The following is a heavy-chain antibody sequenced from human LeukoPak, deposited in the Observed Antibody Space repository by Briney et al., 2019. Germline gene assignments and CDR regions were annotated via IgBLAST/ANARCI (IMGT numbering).Heavy chain of an antibody. CDR2: ISYDGSNK. CDR3: AREVEWLSY. V-gene: IGHV3-30-3*01. CDR1: GFTFSSYA. D-gene: IGHD3-3*01. Sequence: GGSLRLSCAASGFTFSSYAMHWVRQAPGKGLEGVAVISYDGSNKYYADSVKDRFTISRDNSKNTLYLQMNSLRAEDTAVYYCAREVEWLSYWGQGTLVTVSS. J-gene: IGHJ4*02.